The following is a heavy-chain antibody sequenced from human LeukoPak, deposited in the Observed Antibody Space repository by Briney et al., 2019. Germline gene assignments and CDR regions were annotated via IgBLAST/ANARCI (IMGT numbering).Heavy chain of an antibody. D-gene: IGHD6-19*01. Sequence: GGPLRHACAAPGFTLRRADKFWCRHAPGKGLGRVPTIDPGGAIYYSDSEKGVLTISSENANNSLYLQMTGLSAGDPAVYFCARGGIAVSGIDLEDYWGQGTLVTVSS. CDR3: ARGGIAVSGIDLEDY. J-gene: IGHJ4*02. V-gene: IGHV3-13*01. CDR2: IDPGGAI. CDR1: GFTLRRAD.